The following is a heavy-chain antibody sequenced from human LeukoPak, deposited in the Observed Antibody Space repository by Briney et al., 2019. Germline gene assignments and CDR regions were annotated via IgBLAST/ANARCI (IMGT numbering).Heavy chain of an antibody. CDR3: ARDYYGSGFMDV. V-gene: IGHV4-59*01. CDR1: RGSISSYY. J-gene: IGHJ6*02. CDR2: IYYSGST. D-gene: IGHD3-10*01. Sequence: PETLSLTCTVSRGSISSYYWSWIRQPPGKGLEWIGYIYYSGSTNYNPSLKSRVTISVDTSKNQFSLKLSSVTAADTAVYYCARDYYGSGFMDVWGQGTTVTVSS.